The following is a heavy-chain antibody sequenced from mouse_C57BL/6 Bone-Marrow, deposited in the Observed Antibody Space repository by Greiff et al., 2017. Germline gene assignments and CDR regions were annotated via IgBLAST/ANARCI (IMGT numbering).Heavy chain of an antibody. CDR2: IDPSDSYT. Sequence: QVQLQQPGAELVKPGASVKLSCKASGYTFTSYWMPWVKQRPGQGLEWIGEIDPSDSYTNYNQKFKGKATLTVDTSSNTAYMQLSSLTSEDSAVYYCARGEELAGSFDYWGQGTTLTVSS. J-gene: IGHJ2*01. CDR1: GYTFTSYW. V-gene: IGHV1-50*01. CDR3: ARGEELAGSFDY. D-gene: IGHD4-1*01.